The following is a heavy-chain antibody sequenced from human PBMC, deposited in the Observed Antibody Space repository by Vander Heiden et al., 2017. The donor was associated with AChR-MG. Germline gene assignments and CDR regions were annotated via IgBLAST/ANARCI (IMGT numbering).Heavy chain of an antibody. CDR3: ARDNRSYDFWSSYYSAYYYYMDV. V-gene: IGHV4-4*07. D-gene: IGHD3-3*01. J-gene: IGHJ6*03. Sequence: QVQLQESGPGLVKPSETLSLTCTVSGGSISSYYWSWIRQPAGKGLEWIGRIYTSGSTNYNPSLKSRVTMSVDTSKNQFSLKLSSVTAADTAVYYCARDNRSYDFWSSYYSAYYYYMDVWGKGTTVTVSS. CDR2: IYTSGST. CDR1: GGSISSYY.